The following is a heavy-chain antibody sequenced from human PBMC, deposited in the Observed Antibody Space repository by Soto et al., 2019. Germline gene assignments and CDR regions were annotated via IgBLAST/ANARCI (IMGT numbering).Heavy chain of an antibody. D-gene: IGHD1-26*01. CDR2: ISYDGNNT. CDR3: AKGAGDRLSLGMDV. Sequence: QVQLVESGGGVVQPGWSLRLSCAASGFSISDYGMEWVRQAPGKGLEWVALISYDGNNTYYADSVKGRFTISRDNSKDTLFLQMTGLRAEDTAVYYCAKGAGDRLSLGMDVWDQGTTVTVSS. V-gene: IGHV3-30*18. J-gene: IGHJ6*02. CDR1: GFSISDYG.